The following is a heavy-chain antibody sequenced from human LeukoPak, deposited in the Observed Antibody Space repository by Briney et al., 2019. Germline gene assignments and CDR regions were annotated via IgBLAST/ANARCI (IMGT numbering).Heavy chain of an antibody. Sequence: GASVKASCKASGGTFSSYAISWVRQAPGQGLEWMGGIIPIFGTANYAQKLQGRVTITTDESTSTAYMELSSLRSEDTAVYYCAEATYSSSFDYWGQGTLVTVSS. CDR2: IIPIFGTA. CDR1: GGTFSSYA. J-gene: IGHJ4*02. CDR3: AEATYSSSFDY. D-gene: IGHD6-6*01. V-gene: IGHV1-69*05.